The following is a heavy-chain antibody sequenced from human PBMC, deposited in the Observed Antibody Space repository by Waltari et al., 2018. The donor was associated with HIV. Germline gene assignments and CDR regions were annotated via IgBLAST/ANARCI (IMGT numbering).Heavy chain of an antibody. V-gene: IGHV3-23*04. CDR1: GFTFRDYS. J-gene: IGHJ4*02. D-gene: IGHD5-12*01. CDR3: VRRSKDGYNSPLDY. Sequence: EVQLVESGGDWVQPGGSLRLSCETSGFTFRDYSMTWVRQAPGQGLEWVSGIAEGGLTVHYGDSVKGRFIISRDISRSTLFLQMNSLSVEDTALYYCVRRSKDGYNSPLDYWGQGTLVTVSS. CDR2: IAEGGLTV.